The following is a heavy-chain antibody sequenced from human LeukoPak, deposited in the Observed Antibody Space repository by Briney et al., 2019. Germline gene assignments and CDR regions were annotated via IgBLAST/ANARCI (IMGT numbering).Heavy chain of an antibody. CDR3: ARGFDNLGSGWYSY. D-gene: IGHD6-19*01. J-gene: IGHJ4*02. Sequence: PGGSLRLSCAASGFTFRAYAMHWVRQAPGKGLEWLAVISNDGTIQYYADSVKGRFTISRDNAKKSLYLHMNSLRAEDTAIYYCARGFDNLGSGWYSYWGQGTLVTVSS. CDR1: GFTFRAYA. V-gene: IGHV3-30*04. CDR2: ISNDGTIQ.